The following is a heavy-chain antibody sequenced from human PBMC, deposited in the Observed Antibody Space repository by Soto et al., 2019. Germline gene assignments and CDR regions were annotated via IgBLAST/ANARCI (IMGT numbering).Heavy chain of an antibody. CDR1: GGSISSGGHS. J-gene: IGHJ4*01. D-gene: IGHD3-10*01. Sequence: SETLSLTCAVSGGSISSGGHSWSWIRQPPGKGLEWIGYIYHSESTYYKSSLKSRVSISVDRSKNQFSLKLSSVTAADTAVYYCARGVGGTGSYLNYYFDSWGQGTLVTVSS. CDR3: ARGVGGTGSYLNYYFDS. V-gene: IGHV4-30-2*01. CDR2: IYHSEST.